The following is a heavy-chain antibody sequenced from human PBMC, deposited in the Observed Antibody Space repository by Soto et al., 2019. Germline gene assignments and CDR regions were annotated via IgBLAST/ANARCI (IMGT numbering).Heavy chain of an antibody. V-gene: IGHV3-30*18. Sequence: QVQLVESGGGVVQPGRSLRLYCAASGFTFSHYAMHWVRQAPGKGLEWVALMSYDGSNEYYADSVKGGFTISRDNSKNTLYLQMNSLRAEDTAVYYCAKDGSHNFDYWGQGTLVTVSS. CDR3: AKDGSHNFDY. CDR2: MSYDGSNE. J-gene: IGHJ4*02. D-gene: IGHD1-26*01. CDR1: GFTFSHYA.